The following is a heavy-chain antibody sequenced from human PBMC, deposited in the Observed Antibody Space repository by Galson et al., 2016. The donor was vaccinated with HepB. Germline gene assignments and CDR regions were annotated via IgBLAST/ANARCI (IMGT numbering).Heavy chain of an antibody. Sequence: SETLSLTCTVSGASMSSTKYYWGWIRQTPGKGLEWIGSIYYSGSTYYNPSLRSRVTISVDMSKNQFSLKLSSVTAADTAVYYCARDRRVITGYYYFDYWGQGTLVTVSS. CDR3: ARDRRVITGYYYFDY. V-gene: IGHV4-39*07. CDR1: GASMSSTKYY. J-gene: IGHJ4*02. CDR2: IYYSGST. D-gene: IGHD1-20*01.